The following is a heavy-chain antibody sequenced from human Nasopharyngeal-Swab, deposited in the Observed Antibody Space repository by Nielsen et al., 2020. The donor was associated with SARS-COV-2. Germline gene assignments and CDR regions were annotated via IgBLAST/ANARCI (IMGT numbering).Heavy chain of an antibody. CDR2: IYYSGST. CDR3: ARERGRGGIWNYYYYYMDV. V-gene: IGHV4-39*07. J-gene: IGHJ6*03. Sequence: WIRQSPGKSLEWIGYIYYSGSTYYNPSLKSRVTISVDTSKNQFSLKLSSVTAADTAVYYCARERGRGGIWNYYYYYMDVWGKGTTVTVSS. D-gene: IGHD3-10*01.